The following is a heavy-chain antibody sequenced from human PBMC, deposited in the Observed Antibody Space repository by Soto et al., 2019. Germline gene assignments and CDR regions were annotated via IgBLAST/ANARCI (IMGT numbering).Heavy chain of an antibody. Sequence: PSETLSLTCTVSGGSIISGGYYFICIRQHPGNGLEWIGYIYYSGSTYYNPSLKSRVTISADTSKNQFSLKLSSVTAADTAVYYCARGPDYYDSSGYDNWGQGTLVTVSS. CDR2: IYYSGST. D-gene: IGHD3-22*01. CDR1: GGSIISGGYY. V-gene: IGHV4-31*02. CDR3: ARGPDYYDSSGYDN. J-gene: IGHJ4*02.